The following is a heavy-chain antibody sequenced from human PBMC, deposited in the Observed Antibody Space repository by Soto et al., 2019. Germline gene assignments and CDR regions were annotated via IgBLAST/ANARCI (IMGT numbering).Heavy chain of an antibody. CDR1: GFSLSTNGVG. CDR3: VHRAGLQGNWNGGYFDY. Sequence: QITLKESGPTRVKPTQTLTLTCTFSGFSLSTNGVGVGWIRQPPGKALERLALIYWDDDKRYSPSLSNRLTITKDTSKNQVVLTMTNMDPVDTATYFCVHRAGLQGNWNGGYFDYWGQGALVTVSS. CDR2: IYWDDDK. V-gene: IGHV2-5*02. J-gene: IGHJ4*02. D-gene: IGHD1-1*01.